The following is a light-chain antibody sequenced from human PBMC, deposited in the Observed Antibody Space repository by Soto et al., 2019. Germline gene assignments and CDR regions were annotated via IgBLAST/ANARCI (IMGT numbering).Light chain of an antibody. V-gene: IGKV1-39*01. Sequence: DIQMTQSPSSLSASVGDRDTITCRASQSISSYLNWYQQKPGKAPKLLIYAASSLQSGVPSRFSGSGSGTYFTLTISSLQPEDFATYYCQQSYSTPQTFGQGTKVEIK. CDR1: QSISSY. CDR2: AAS. J-gene: IGKJ1*01. CDR3: QQSYSTPQT.